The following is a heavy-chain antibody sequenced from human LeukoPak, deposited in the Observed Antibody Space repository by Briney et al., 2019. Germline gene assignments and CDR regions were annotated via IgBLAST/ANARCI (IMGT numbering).Heavy chain of an antibody. CDR1: GFTFSSYA. CDR3: ARDGYSGSSHFDY. V-gene: IGHV3-64*01. J-gene: IGHJ4*02. CDR2: ISSNGGST. Sequence: GGSLRLSCAASGFTFSSYAMHWVRQAPGKGLEYVSAISSNGGSTYYANSVKGRFTISRDNSKNTLYLQMGSLRAEDMAVYYCARDGYSGSSHFDYWGQGTLVTVSS. D-gene: IGHD1-26*01.